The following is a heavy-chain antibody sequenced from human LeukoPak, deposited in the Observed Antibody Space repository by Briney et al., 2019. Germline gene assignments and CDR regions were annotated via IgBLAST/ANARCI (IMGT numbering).Heavy chain of an antibody. D-gene: IGHD4-11*01. Sequence: ASVKVSCKASGYSFIRYAITWVRQAPGQGLEWIGWISTYNGNTNYAQSLQGRLTLTTDTSTNTAYMELRSLRSDDTAVYYCARDPSSVTLYFFDYWGQGTLVTVSS. CDR1: GYSFIRYA. CDR3: ARDPSSVTLYFFDY. J-gene: IGHJ4*02. V-gene: IGHV1-18*01. CDR2: ISTYNGNT.